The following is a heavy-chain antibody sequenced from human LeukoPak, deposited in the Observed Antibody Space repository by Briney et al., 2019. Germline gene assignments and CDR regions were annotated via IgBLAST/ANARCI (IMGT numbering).Heavy chain of an antibody. Sequence: GASVKVSCKVSGYTLTKLSMHWVRQAPGKGLEWMGGFDPEDGETIYAQKFQGRVTMTEDTSTDTAYMELSSLRSEDTAVYYCATVSGWFVLFDYWGQGTLVTVSS. CDR1: GYTLTKLS. CDR2: FDPEDGET. J-gene: IGHJ4*02. D-gene: IGHD6-19*01. V-gene: IGHV1-24*01. CDR3: ATVSGWFVLFDY.